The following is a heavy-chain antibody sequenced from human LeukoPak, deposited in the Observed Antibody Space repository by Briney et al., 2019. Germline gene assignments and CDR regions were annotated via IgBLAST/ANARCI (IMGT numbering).Heavy chain of an antibody. Sequence: GGSLRLSCAGSGFIFSNAWMSWVRQAPGKGLEWLSYISSSGRTIYYADSVKGRFTISRDDAKNSLYLQMNSLRAEDTAVYYCARKLYWGQGTLVTVSS. J-gene: IGHJ4*02. CDR1: GFIFSNAW. V-gene: IGHV3-11*04. CDR2: ISSSGRTI. CDR3: ARKLY. D-gene: IGHD1-1*01.